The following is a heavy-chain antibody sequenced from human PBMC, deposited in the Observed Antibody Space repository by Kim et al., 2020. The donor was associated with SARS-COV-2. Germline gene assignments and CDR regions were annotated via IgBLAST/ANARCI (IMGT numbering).Heavy chain of an antibody. D-gene: IGHD3-3*01. J-gene: IGHJ6*02. V-gene: IGHV3-23*01. CDR2: ISGSGGST. CDR3: VKDGGLRFFEWIQSLVYYGMDV. Sequence: GGSLRLSCAASGFAFSSYAMSWVRQAPGKGLEWVSAISGSGGSTYYADSVKGRFTISRDNSKNTLYLQMNSLRAEDTAVYYCVKDGGLRFFEWIQSLVYYGMDVWGQGTTVTVSS. CDR1: GFAFSSYA.